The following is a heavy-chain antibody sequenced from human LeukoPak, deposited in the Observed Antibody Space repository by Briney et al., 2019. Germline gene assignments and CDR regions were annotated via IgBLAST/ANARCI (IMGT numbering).Heavy chain of an antibody. CDR2: IYSGGST. Sequence: PGGSLRLSCAASGFTVSSNYMSWVRQAPGKGLEWVSVIYSGGSTYYADSVKGRFTISRDNSKNTLYLQMNSLRAEDTAVYYCASSVHHYYYYGMDVWGQGTTVTVSS. D-gene: IGHD1-1*01. CDR1: GFTVSSNY. CDR3: ASSVHHYYYYGMDV. J-gene: IGHJ6*02. V-gene: IGHV3-66*01.